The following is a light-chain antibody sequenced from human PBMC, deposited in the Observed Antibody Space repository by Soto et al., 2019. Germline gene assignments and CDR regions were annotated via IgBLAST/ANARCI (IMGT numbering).Light chain of an antibody. CDR2: GAS. Sequence: EVGMTHSPDTLSVSTGETATLSCRASQSVSIDVAWYQQTPGQAPRLLIYGASTRATGVPPTFSGSASGTEFTLTISSLQSEDFTVYCCQQYNKWPLTFGQGTKVDIK. V-gene: IGKV3-15*01. J-gene: IGKJ1*01. CDR1: QSVSID. CDR3: QQYNKWPLT.